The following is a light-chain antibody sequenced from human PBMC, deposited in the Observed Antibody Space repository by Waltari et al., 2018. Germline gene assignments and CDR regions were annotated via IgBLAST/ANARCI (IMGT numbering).Light chain of an antibody. Sequence: QSVLTQPPSASGTSGPTVTLHCSGRRPNIRSNTVNWYQQLPGTAPKLLMYSNNQRPSGVPDRFSGSKSSTSASLAISGLQSEDEAQYYCAAWDDSLNGVGFGGGTKLTVL. CDR1: RPNIRSNT. J-gene: IGLJ2*01. CDR3: AAWDDSLNGVG. V-gene: IGLV1-44*01. CDR2: SNN.